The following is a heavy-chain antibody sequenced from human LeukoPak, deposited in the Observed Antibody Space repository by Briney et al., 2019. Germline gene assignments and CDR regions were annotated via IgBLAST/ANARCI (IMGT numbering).Heavy chain of an antibody. CDR2: ISGSGGST. CDR1: GFTFSSYA. D-gene: IGHD2/OR15-2a*01. Sequence: PGGSLRLSCAASGFTFSSYAMSWVRQAPGKGLEWVSAISGSGGSTYYADSVKGRFTISRDNSKNTLYLQMNSLRAEDTAVYYXXXXXXXXRIYGPDYWGQGTLVTVSX. J-gene: IGHJ4*02. CDR3: XXXXXXXRIYGPDY. V-gene: IGHV3-23*01.